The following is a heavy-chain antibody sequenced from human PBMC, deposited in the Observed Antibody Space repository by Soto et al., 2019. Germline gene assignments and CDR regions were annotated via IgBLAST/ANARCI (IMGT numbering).Heavy chain of an antibody. D-gene: IGHD3-9*01. CDR2: INPSGGST. CDR3: ARDVGSLTGYYNQNWFDP. Sequence: ASVKVSCKASGYTFTSYYMHWVRQAPGQGLEWMGIINPSGGSTSYAQKFQGRVTMTRDTSTSTVYMELSSLRSEDTAVYYCARDVGSLTGYYNQNWFDPWGQGTLVNVSS. CDR1: GYTFTSYY. J-gene: IGHJ5*02. V-gene: IGHV1-46*03.